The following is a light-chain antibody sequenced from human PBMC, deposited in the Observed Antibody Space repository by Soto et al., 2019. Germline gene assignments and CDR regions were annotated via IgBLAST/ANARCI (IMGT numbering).Light chain of an antibody. CDR1: SSNIGAGYD. V-gene: IGLV1-40*01. CDR2: GNS. J-gene: IGLJ1*01. CDR3: QSYDGSLSYV. Sequence: QSVLTQPPSVSGAPGQRVTISCTGSSSNIGAGYDVHWYQQLPGTAPKLLIYGNSNRPSGVPDRFSGSKSGTSASLAITGLHAEDEADYYCQSYDGSLSYVFGTGTKVTVL.